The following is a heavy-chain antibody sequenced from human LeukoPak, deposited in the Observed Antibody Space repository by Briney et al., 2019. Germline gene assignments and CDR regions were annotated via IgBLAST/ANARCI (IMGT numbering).Heavy chain of an antibody. D-gene: IGHD2-2*01. V-gene: IGHV3-64*01. CDR3: ARWYCSSISCLLEY. CDR1: GFTFSTYA. CDR2: ISSNGGST. J-gene: IGHJ4*02. Sequence: GRSLRLSCAASGFTFSTYAMHWVRQAPGKGLEFVSGISSNGGSTSYANSVKARFTVSRDNSKNTLYIHMGRLRAEDMDMYYCARWYCSSISCLLEYWGQGTLVTVCS.